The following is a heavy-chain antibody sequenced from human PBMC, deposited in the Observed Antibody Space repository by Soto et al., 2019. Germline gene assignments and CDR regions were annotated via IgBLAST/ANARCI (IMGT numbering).Heavy chain of an antibody. J-gene: IGHJ4*02. CDR1: GGSISSYY. CDR3: ARARGVRFLEWSFDY. V-gene: IGHV4-59*01. D-gene: IGHD3-3*01. Sequence: SETLSLTCTVSGGSISSYYWSWIRQPPGKGLEWIGYIYYSGSTNYNPSLKSRVTISVDTSKNQFSLKLSSVTAADTAVYYCARARGVRFLEWSFDYWGQGTLVTVSS. CDR2: IYYSGST.